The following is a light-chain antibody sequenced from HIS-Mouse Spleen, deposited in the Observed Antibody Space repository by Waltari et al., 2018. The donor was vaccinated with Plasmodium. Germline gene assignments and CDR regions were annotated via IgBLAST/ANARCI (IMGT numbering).Light chain of an antibody. CDR2: CAS. V-gene: IGKV3-20*01. CDR1: QSVSSSY. J-gene: IGKJ3*01. CDR3: QQYGSSPPVT. Sequence: EIVLTQSPGTLSLSPGERDTLSCRASQSVSSSYLAWYQQKPGQAPRRLIYCASSRATGIPYRFSGSGSGTDFTLTISRLEPEDFAVYYCQQYGSSPPVTFGPGTKVDIK.